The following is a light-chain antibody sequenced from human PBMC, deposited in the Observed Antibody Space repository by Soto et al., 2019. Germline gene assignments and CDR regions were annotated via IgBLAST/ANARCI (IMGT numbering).Light chain of an antibody. CDR1: QSVGSDY. CDR3: QQFGSSPRT. J-gene: IGKJ1*01. CDR2: GIF. Sequence: IVLTQSPRTLSLSPGERATLSCRASQSVGSDYVAWYQHRPGQAPRLLFSGIFRRATGIPDRFSGSGSGTDFTLTINRLEPEDFAVYYCQQFGSSPRTFGQGTKVEI. V-gene: IGKV3-20*01.